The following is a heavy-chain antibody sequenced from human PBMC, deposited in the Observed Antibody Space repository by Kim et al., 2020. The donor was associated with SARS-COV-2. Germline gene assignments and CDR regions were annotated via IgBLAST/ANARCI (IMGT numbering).Heavy chain of an antibody. J-gene: IGHJ4*02. CDR3: VRDLSGSWTVDY. V-gene: IGHV3-30*09. Sequence: YDGDSLKGRFAISRDDSRNTVHLQMNSLTVGDMALYYCVRDLSGSWTVDYWGQGTLVTVSS. D-gene: IGHD3-10*01.